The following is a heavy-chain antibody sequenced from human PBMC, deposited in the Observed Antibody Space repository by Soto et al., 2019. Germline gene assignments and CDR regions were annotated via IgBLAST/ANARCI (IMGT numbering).Heavy chain of an antibody. Sequence: PSETLSLTCTVSGGSISSSDYFWGWIRQPPGKGLEWIGSFLYTGSTYYTPSLKSRVTISVDTAKNQFSLKLTSVTAADTAIYYCARHYSGGWYWLFWGQGTPVTVSS. D-gene: IGHD6-19*01. CDR1: GGSISSSDYF. CDR3: ARHYSGGWYWLF. CDR2: FLYTGST. J-gene: IGHJ4*03. V-gene: IGHV4-39*01.